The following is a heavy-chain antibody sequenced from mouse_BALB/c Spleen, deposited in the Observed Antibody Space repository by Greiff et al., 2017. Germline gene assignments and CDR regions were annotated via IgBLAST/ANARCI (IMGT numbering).Heavy chain of an antibody. D-gene: IGHD1-1*01. V-gene: IGHV5-6-5*01. CDR1: GFTFSSYA. CDR3: ARITTVVAYYFDY. Sequence: EVKLMESGGGLVKPGGSLKLSCAASGFTFSSYAMSWVRQTPEKRLKWVASISSGGSTYYPDSVKGRFTISRDNARNILYLQMSSLRSEDTAMYYCARITTVVAYYFDYWGQGTTLTVSS. J-gene: IGHJ2*01. CDR2: ISSGGST.